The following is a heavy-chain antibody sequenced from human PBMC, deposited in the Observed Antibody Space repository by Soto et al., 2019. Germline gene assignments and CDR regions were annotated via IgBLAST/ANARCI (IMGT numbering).Heavy chain of an antibody. CDR2: ISYDGSNK. CDR1: GFTFSSYA. Sequence: QVQLVESGGGVVQPGRSLRLSCAASGFTFSSYAMHWVRQAPGKGLEWVAVISYDGSNKYYADSVKGRFTISRDNSKNTLYLQMNSLRAEDTAVYYCTRVVSFGELLDDAFDIWGQGTMVTVSS. V-gene: IGHV3-30-3*01. D-gene: IGHD3-10*01. CDR3: TRVVSFGELLDDAFDI. J-gene: IGHJ3*02.